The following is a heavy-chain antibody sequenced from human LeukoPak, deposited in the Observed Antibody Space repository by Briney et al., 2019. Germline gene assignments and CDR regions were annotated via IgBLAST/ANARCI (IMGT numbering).Heavy chain of an antibody. CDR1: GFTFSSYS. Sequence: GGSLRLSCAASGFTFSSYSMNWVRQAPGKGLEWVSFISGSGSYIYYADSMKGRFTISRDNAKSSLFLQMNSLRAEDTAVYYCARDHSSSCQLLDYWGQGTLVTISS. D-gene: IGHD6-13*01. J-gene: IGHJ4*02. CDR2: ISGSGSYI. CDR3: ARDHSSSCQLLDY. V-gene: IGHV3-21*01.